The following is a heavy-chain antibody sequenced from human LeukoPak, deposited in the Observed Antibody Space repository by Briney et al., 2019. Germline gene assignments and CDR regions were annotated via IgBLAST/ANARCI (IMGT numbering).Heavy chain of an antibody. Sequence: GGSLRLSCAASGFTFSSYGMHGVRQAPGKGLEWVAVIWYDGSNEYYADSVKGRFTISRDNSKNTLYLQMNSLRAEDTAVYYCAKALGGNYYYYMDVWGKGTTVTVSS. CDR3: AKALGGNYYYYMDV. CDR2: IWYDGSNE. CDR1: GFTFSSYG. J-gene: IGHJ6*03. D-gene: IGHD3-16*01. V-gene: IGHV3-33*06.